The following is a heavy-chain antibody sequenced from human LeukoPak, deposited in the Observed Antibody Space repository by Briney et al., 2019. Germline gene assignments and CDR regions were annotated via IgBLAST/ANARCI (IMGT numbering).Heavy chain of an antibody. CDR1: GGSFNTYY. D-gene: IGHD2-2*01. Sequence: PSETLSLTCAVSGGSFNTYYWSWIRQPPGKGLEWIGEINHIGSTNYNPSLKSRVTISVDTSKNQFSLKLSSVTAADTAVYYCASIGPAATHLGYGMDVWGQGTTVTVSS. CDR3: ASIGPAATHLGYGMDV. J-gene: IGHJ6*02. V-gene: IGHV4-34*01. CDR2: INHIGST.